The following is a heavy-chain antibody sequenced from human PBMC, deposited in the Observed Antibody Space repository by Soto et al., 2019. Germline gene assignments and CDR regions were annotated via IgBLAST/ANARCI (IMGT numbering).Heavy chain of an antibody. Sequence: QVQLVQSGAEVKKPGASVKVSCKASGYTFTSYAMHWVRQAPGQRLEWMGWINAGNGNTKYSQNFQGRVTITRDTSASTDYMELSSLRSXDTAXXXXXXXXXXXXDYWGQGTLVTVSS. V-gene: IGHV1-3*01. CDR3: XXXXXXXXDY. J-gene: IGHJ4*02. CDR1: GYTFTSYA. CDR2: INAGNGNT.